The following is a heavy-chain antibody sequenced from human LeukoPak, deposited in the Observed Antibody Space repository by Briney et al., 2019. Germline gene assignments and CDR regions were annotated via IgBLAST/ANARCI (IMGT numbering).Heavy chain of an antibody. J-gene: IGHJ4*02. CDR2: INWNGGST. CDR3: ARGQACGGDCYENFDY. CDR1: GFTFDDYG. Sequence: PGGSLRLSCAASGFTFDDYGMSWVRQAPGKGLEWVSGINWNGGSTGYADSVKGRFTISGDNAKNSLYLQMNSLRAEDTALYYCARGQACGGDCYENFDYWGQGTLVTVSS. V-gene: IGHV3-20*04. D-gene: IGHD2-21*02.